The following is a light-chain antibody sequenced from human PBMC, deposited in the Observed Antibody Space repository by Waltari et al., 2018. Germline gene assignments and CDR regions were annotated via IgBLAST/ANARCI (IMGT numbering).Light chain of an antibody. CDR2: DAS. CDR1: QTVGSF. Sequence: EIVLTQSPATLSLSPGERATLSCRASQTVGSFLAWYQQKPGQAPRLLIYDASNRATGTPARFSGSGSGTDFTLTISSPEPEDFAVYYCQQRSNWLTFGGGTKVEIK. J-gene: IGKJ4*01. CDR3: QQRSNWLT. V-gene: IGKV3-11*01.